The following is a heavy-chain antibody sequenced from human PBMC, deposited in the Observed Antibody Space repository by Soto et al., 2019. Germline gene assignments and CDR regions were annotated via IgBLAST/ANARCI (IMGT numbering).Heavy chain of an antibody. J-gene: IGHJ6*02. CDR2: IYYSGST. Sequence: PSETLSLTCTVSGGSISSSSYYWGWIRQPPGKGLEWIGSIYYSGSTYYNPSLKSRVAISVDTSKNQFSLKLSSVTAADTAVYYCARAPVDKDMRYYYYGMDVWGQGTTVTVS. D-gene: IGHD2-15*01. V-gene: IGHV4-39*01. CDR3: ARAPVDKDMRYYYYGMDV. CDR1: GGSISSSSYY.